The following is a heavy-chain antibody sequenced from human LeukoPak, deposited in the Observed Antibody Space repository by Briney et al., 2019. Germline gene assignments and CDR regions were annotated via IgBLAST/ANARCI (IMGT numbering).Heavy chain of an antibody. CDR2: IYYSGST. Sequence: SETLSLTCTVSGGSISSYYWSWIRQPPGKGLEWIGSIYYSGSTYYNPSLKSRVTISVDTSKNQFSLKLSSVTAADTAVYYCARAIVVVVAAAFDYWGQGTLVTVSS. CDR3: ARAIVVVVAAAFDY. CDR1: GGSISSYY. J-gene: IGHJ4*02. D-gene: IGHD2-15*01. V-gene: IGHV4-59*12.